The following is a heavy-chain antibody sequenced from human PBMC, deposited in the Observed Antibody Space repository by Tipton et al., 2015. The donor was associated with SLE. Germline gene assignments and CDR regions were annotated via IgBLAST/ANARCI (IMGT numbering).Heavy chain of an antibody. CDR1: GYTFTSYY. CDR3: GRCCSSTSCTKGDY. Sequence: QSGPEVKKPGASVKVSCKASGYTFTSYYMHWVRQATGQGLEWMGWMNPNSGNTGYAQKFQGRVTMTRNTSISTAYMELSSLRSEDTAVYYCGRCCSSTSCTKGDYWGQGTLVTGSS. J-gene: IGHJ4*02. CDR2: MNPNSGNT. D-gene: IGHD2-2*01. V-gene: IGHV1-8*02.